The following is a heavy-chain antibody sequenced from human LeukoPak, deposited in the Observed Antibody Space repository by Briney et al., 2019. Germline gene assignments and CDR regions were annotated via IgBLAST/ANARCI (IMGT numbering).Heavy chain of an antibody. D-gene: IGHD3-16*01. J-gene: IGHJ4*02. CDR1: GDSISLYY. CDR3: ARGAYIWGTSYYFDY. CDR2: IYYTGST. V-gene: IGHV4-59*01. Sequence: SETLSLTCTVSGDSISLYYWSWIRQPPGKGLEWIGYIYYTGSTKSNPSLKSRVTISVDTSRKQFSLNLSSVTAADTAVYHCARGAYIWGTSYYFDYWGQGTLVTVSS.